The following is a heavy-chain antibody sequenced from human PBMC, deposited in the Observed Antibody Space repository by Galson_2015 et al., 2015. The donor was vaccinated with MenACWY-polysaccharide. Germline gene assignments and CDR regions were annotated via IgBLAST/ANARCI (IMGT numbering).Heavy chain of an antibody. CDR1: GGSVSSDTDY. CDR2: MSYSGRA. J-gene: IGHJ5*02. Sequence: SETLSLTCTVSGGSVSSDTDYWGWLRQPPGRGLEWIGYMSYSGRANYNPSLKSRVIILLDTSKNQFSLRLTSVTAADTAMYYCAREPTHSASFGWFDPWGQGTLVTVSP. V-gene: IGHV4-61*01. D-gene: IGHD1-26*01. CDR3: AREPTHSASFGWFDP.